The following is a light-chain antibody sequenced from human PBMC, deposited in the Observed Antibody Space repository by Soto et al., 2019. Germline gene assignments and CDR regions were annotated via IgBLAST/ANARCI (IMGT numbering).Light chain of an antibody. CDR2: EDN. CDR1: SSNIEDNY. CDR3: GTWDNSLSGGV. J-gene: IGLJ3*02. V-gene: IGLV1-51*02. Sequence: QSVLTQPPSVSAATGQKVTSSCSGSSSNIEDNYVSWYQQLPGTAPKLLIYEDNRRPSGIPDRFAGSRSGTSATLGITGLQTGDEADYYCGTWDNSLSGGVFGGGTKLTVL.